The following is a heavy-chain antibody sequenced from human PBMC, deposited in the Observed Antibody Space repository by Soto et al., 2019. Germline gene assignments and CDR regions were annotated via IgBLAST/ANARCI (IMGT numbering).Heavy chain of an antibody. CDR3: AREGSSTRAPFDY. CDR2: INPNSGGT. CDR1: GYTFTGYY. J-gene: IGHJ4*02. Sequence: ASVKVSCKASGYTFTGYYMHWVRQAPGQGLEWMGWINPNSGGTNYAQKFQGRVTMTRDTSISAAYMELSRLRSDDTAVYYCAREGSSTRAPFDYWGQGTLVTVSS. V-gene: IGHV1-2*02. D-gene: IGHD6-6*01.